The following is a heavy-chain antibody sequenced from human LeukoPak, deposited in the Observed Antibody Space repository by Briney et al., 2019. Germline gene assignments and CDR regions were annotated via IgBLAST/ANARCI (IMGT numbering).Heavy chain of an antibody. J-gene: IGHJ4*02. CDR2: VYYSGST. V-gene: IGHV4-39*01. CDR1: GGSISSSSYY. CDR3: VRLNGGYYEAIFDY. Sequence: SETLSLTCTVSGGSISSSSYYWGWIRQPPGKGLESIGSVYYSGSTYYNPPLKSRVTISVDTSKNRFSLRLSSVTAADTAVYYCVRLNGGYYEAIFDYWGQGTLVTVSS. D-gene: IGHD1-26*01.